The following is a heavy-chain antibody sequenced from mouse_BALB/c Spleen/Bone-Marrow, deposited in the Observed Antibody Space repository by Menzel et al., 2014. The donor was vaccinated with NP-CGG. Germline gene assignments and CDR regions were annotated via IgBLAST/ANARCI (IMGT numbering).Heavy chain of an antibody. J-gene: IGHJ1*01. V-gene: IGHV3-2*02. CDR1: GYSIASDYA. CDR3: ARSYWYFDV. Sequence: VQLKESGPGLVKPSQSLSLPCTVTGYSIASDYAWNWIRQFPGNKLEWMGYISYSGSTSYNPSLKSRISITRDTSKNQFFLQLNSVTTEDTATYYCARSYWYFDVWGAGTTVTVSS. CDR2: ISYSGST.